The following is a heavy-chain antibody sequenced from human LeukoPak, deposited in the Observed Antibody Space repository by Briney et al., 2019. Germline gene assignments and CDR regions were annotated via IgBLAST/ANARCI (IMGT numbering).Heavy chain of an antibody. CDR3: AKDMYGDFGGVDY. Sequence: GGSLRLSCAASGFTFSTYAMTWARQAPGKGLEWVSVIFNSGTSTYYADSVKGRFTISRDNSKNTLHLQMSSLRAEDTAVYYCAKDMYGDFGGVDYWGQGTLVTVSS. J-gene: IGHJ4*02. CDR1: GFTFSTYA. V-gene: IGHV3-23*01. CDR2: IFNSGTST. D-gene: IGHD4-17*01.